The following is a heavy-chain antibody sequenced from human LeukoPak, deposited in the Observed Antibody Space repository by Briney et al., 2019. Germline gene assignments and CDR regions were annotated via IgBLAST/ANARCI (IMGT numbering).Heavy chain of an antibody. Sequence: SETLSLTCTVSGGSISSYYWSWIRQSPGKGLEWIGYIYYSGSTNYNPSLKGRVTISVDTSKNQFSLKLSSVTAADTAVYYCARGYSSSWYYYYYYMDVWGKGTTVTVSS. J-gene: IGHJ6*03. CDR3: ARGYSSSWYYYYYYMDV. CDR2: IYYSGST. CDR1: GGSISSYY. D-gene: IGHD6-13*01. V-gene: IGHV4-59*01.